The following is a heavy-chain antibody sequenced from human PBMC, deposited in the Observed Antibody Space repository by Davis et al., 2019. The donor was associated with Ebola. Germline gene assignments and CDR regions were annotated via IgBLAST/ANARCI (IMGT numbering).Heavy chain of an antibody. CDR1: GGSFSGHY. CDR3: ARQQSSGWYYFDY. CDR2: INDSGNT. Sequence: SETLSLTCAVYGGSFSGHYWSWIRQSPEKGLEWIGEINDSGNTNYNPSLKSRVSISTDTSKNQFSLTLNSVTATDTAVYYCARQQSSGWYYFDYWGQGTLVTVSS. V-gene: IGHV4-34*01. D-gene: IGHD6-19*01. J-gene: IGHJ4*02.